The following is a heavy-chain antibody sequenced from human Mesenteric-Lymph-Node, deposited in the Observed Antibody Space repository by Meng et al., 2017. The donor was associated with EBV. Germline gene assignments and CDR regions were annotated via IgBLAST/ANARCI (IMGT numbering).Heavy chain of an antibody. Sequence: QVHLGQSGGEVTKPGSSVKVSCKASGGTFSSYAISWVRQAPGQGLEWMGGIIPIFGTPNYAQKFQGRVTITADESTSTAYMELSSLRSEDTAVYYCARTGGYSGSEFDPWGQGTLVTVSS. D-gene: IGHD5-12*01. CDR2: IIPIFGTP. V-gene: IGHV1-69*01. CDR1: GGTFSSYA. J-gene: IGHJ5*02. CDR3: ARTGGYSGSEFDP.